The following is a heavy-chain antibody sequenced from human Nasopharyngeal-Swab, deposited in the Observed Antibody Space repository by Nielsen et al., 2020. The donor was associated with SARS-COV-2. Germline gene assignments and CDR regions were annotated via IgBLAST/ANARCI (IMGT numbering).Heavy chain of an antibody. D-gene: IGHD1-26*01. CDR1: GYSFSDYW. J-gene: IGHJ4*02. Sequence: GESLKISCKGSGYSFSDYWIGWVRQRPGKGLEWLGVINPGNSDTRYNPSFQGQVPISADTSTNTAYLQWRSLKASDTAIFYCARHDGSLDSWGQGTLVTVSS. V-gene: IGHV5-51*01. CDR2: INPGNSDT. CDR3: ARHDGSLDS.